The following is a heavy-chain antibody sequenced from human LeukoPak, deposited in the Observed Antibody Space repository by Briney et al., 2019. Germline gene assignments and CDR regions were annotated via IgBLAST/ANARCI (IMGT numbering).Heavy chain of an antibody. D-gene: IGHD2-21*01. J-gene: IGHJ4*02. CDR3: ATGLFHFDY. CDR1: GFTFSSYW. V-gene: IGHV3-7*01. Sequence: EGSLRLSCTTSGFTFSSYWMSWVRQAPGKGLEWVANIEDDGSEKYYVDSVKGRFTISRDNAKNSLYLQMNSLRAEDTAVYYCATGLFHFDYWGQGTLVTVSS. CDR2: IEDDGSEK.